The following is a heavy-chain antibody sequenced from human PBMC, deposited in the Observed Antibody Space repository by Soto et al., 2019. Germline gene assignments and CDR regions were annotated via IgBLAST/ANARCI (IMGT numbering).Heavy chain of an antibody. CDR1: GGSFSGYY. Sequence: PSETLSLTCAVYGGSFSGYYWSCIRQPPGKGLEWIGEINHSGSTNYNPSLKSRVTISVDTSKNQFSLKLSSVTAADTAVYYCARVGYSSSWTGPFDYWGQGTLVTVSS. J-gene: IGHJ4*02. CDR3: ARVGYSSSWTGPFDY. V-gene: IGHV4-34*01. CDR2: INHSGST. D-gene: IGHD6-13*01.